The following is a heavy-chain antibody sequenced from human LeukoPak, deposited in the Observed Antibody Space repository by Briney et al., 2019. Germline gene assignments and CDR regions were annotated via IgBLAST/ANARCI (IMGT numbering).Heavy chain of an antibody. CDR1: GFTFSSYS. V-gene: IGHV3-48*01. Sequence: PGGSLRLSCAASGFTFSSYSMNWVRQAPGKGLEWASYISGSSSTIYYADSVKGRFTISRDNAKNSLYLQMNNLRAEDTAVYYCARDLPDYWGQGTLVTVSS. CDR2: ISGSSSTI. CDR3: ARDLPDY. J-gene: IGHJ4*02.